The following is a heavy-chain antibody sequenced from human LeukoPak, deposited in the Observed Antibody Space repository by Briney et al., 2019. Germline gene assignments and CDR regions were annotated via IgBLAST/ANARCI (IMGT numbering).Heavy chain of an antibody. J-gene: IGHJ4*02. CDR1: GGSISSYY. D-gene: IGHD6-13*01. CDR3: ATGVTGGYSSSSDLDY. CDR2: IYYSGST. V-gene: IGHV4-59*01. Sequence: PSETLSLTCAVSGGSISSYYWSWIRQPPGKGLEWIGYIYYSGSTNYNPSLKSRVTISVDTSKNQFSLKLSSVTAADTAVYYCATGVTGGYSSSSDLDYWGQGTLVTVSS.